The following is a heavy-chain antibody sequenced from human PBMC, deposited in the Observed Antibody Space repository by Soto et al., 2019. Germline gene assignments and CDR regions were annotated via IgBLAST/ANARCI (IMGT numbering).Heavy chain of an antibody. D-gene: IGHD3-10*01. CDR2: MYHSGAT. Sequence: QVQLQESGPGLVKPSETLSLTCAFSGGSITSDNWWTWVRQTPGKGLEWIGEMYHSGATNYSPSHKSRVTILVDKSKNQFSLKLTSVTAADSALYYCARASASSMLRGVIINWGQGTLVTVSS. CDR1: GGSITSDNW. CDR3: ARASASSMLRGVIIN. J-gene: IGHJ4*02. V-gene: IGHV4-4*02.